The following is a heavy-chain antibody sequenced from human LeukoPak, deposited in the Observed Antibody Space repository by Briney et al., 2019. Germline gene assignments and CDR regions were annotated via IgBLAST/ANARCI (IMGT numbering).Heavy chain of an antibody. D-gene: IGHD2-8*01. CDR3: AKDANRVYTRGRGYYYYYMDV. J-gene: IGHJ6*03. CDR1: GFTFDDYA. Sequence: GGSLRLSCAGSGFTFDDYAMHWVRQAPGKGLEWVSLLSWDGGSTYYADSVKGRFTISRDNSKNSLYLQMNSLRAEDTALYYCAKDANRVYTRGRGYYYYYMDVWGKGTTVTVSS. V-gene: IGHV3-43D*03. CDR2: LSWDGGST.